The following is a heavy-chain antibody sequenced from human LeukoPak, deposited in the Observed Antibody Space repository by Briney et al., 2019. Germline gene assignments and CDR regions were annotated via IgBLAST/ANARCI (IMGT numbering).Heavy chain of an antibody. CDR2: IYTSGST. CDR3: ARQGWEPRSRDRFWFDP. V-gene: IGHV4-4*09. D-gene: IGHD1-26*01. Sequence: SETLSLTCTVSGGSISSYYWSWIRQPPGKGLEWIGYIYTSGSTNYNPSLKSRVTISVDTSKNQFSLKLSSVTAADTAVYYCARQGWEPRSRDRFWFDPWGQGTLVTVSS. J-gene: IGHJ5*02. CDR1: GGSISSYY.